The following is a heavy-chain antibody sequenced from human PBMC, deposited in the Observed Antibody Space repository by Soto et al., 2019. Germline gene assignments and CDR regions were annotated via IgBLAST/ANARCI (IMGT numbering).Heavy chain of an antibody. D-gene: IGHD1-1*01. V-gene: IGHV2-70*11. CDR1: GFSLSTSGMC. Sequence: SGPTLVNPTQTLTLTCTFSGFSLSTSGMCVSWIRQPPGKALEWLARIDWDDDKYYSTSLKTRLTISKDTSKNQVVLTMTNMDPVDTATYYCARYRRHLERRHLDYWGQGTLVTVS. CDR2: IDWDDDK. CDR3: ARYRRHLERRHLDY. J-gene: IGHJ4*02.